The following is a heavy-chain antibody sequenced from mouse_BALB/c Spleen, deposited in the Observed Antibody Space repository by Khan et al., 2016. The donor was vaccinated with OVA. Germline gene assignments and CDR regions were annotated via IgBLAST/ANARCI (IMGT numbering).Heavy chain of an antibody. J-gene: IGHJ3*01. CDR2: IDPYNGGT. V-gene: IGHV1S135*01. Sequence: VQLKESGPELVKPGASVKVSCKASGYAFTSYIMYWVKQSHGKSLEWIGYIDPYNGGTSYNLKFKGKATLTVDKSSTTAYMHLNSLTSEDSAVYYCARGGYGGFAYWGQGTLVTVSA. D-gene: IGHD2-2*01. CDR3: ARGGYGGFAY. CDR1: GYAFTSYI.